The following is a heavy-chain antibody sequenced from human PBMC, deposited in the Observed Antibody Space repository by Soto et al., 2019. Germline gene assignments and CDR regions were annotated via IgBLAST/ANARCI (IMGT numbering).Heavy chain of an antibody. CDR1: GFSFSSYW. D-gene: IGHD2-15*01. CDR3: ARDQGYSTFDS. Sequence: VLLVESGGGLIQPGGSLRLSCEASGFSFSSYWMSWVRQAPGKGLEWVANTNQDETEKNYVDSVKGRFTVSRDNAKNSLSLQMNSLRAEDTAVYYCARDQGYSTFDSWGQGTLVTVSS. V-gene: IGHV3-7*03. CDR2: TNQDETEK. J-gene: IGHJ4*02.